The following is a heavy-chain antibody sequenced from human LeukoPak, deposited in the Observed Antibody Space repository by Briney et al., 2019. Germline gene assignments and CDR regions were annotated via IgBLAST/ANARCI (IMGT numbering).Heavy chain of an antibody. Sequence: SETLSLTCTVPGSSISSRFYYWGGIRQPPGKGLEWIVSIYYSECSYFLPSLNSRPTLSVHTSNNQFSLYLSSVTATDTPVFYLSRPHYFDCSNPMYYFDYWGQGTLVTVSS. CDR3: SRPHYFDCSNPMYYFDY. J-gene: IGHJ4*02. CDR2: IYYSECS. D-gene: IGHD2-2*01. CDR1: GSSISSRFYY. V-gene: IGHV4-39*01.